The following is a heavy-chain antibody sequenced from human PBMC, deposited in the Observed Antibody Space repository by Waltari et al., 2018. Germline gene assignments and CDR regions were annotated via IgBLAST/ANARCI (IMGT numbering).Heavy chain of an antibody. CDR2: IYYSGST. V-gene: IGHV4-39*07. Sequence: QLQLQESGPGLVKPSETLSLTCTVPGGSISSCSYYWGWIRHPPGKGLEWIGSIYYSGSTYYNPSLKSRVTISVDTSKNQFSLKLSSVTAADTAVYYCASLADEVVIAPNVDYWGQGTLVTVSS. CDR1: GGSISSCSYY. CDR3: ASLADEVVIAPNVDY. D-gene: IGHD2-21*01. J-gene: IGHJ4*02.